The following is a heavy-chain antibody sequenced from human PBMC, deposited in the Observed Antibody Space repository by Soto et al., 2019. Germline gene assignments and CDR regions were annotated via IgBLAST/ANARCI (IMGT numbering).Heavy chain of an antibody. CDR3: AKDCRRLAVAGSAFDS. J-gene: IGHJ4*02. V-gene: IGHV3-23*01. D-gene: IGHD6-19*01. Sequence: GGSLRLSCAASGFTFNDYAMAWVRQAPGKGLEWVSSIGGSGGHSSYADSVRGRFTISRDNVNSILSLDMSDLSAEDTAVYYCAKDCRRLAVAGSAFDSWGQGTLVTVSS. CDR2: IGGSGGHS. CDR1: GFTFNDYA.